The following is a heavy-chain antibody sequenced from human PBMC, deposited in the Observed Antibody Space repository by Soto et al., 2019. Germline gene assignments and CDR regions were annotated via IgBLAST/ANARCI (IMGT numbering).Heavy chain of an antibody. J-gene: IGHJ4*02. Sequence: SSETLSLTXTVSGGSISSGGYYWSWIRQHPGKGLEWIGYIYYSGSTYYNPSLKSRVTISVDTSKNQFSLKLSSVTAADTAVYYCARKSPYGSGSYFDYWGQGTLVTVSS. CDR1: GGSISSGGYY. CDR3: ARKSPYGSGSYFDY. D-gene: IGHD3-10*01. CDR2: IYYSGST. V-gene: IGHV4-31*02.